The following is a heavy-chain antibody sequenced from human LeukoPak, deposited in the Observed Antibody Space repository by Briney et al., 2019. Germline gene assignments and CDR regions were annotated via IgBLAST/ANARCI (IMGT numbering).Heavy chain of an antibody. J-gene: IGHJ3*02. V-gene: IGHV3-74*01. CDR1: GFTFSSYW. Sequence: GGSLRLSCAASGFTFSSYWMHWVRQAPGKGLVWVSRINSDGSSTSYADSVKGRFTISRDNAKNTLYLQMNSLRAEDTAVYYCARASITMIVPGAFDIWGQGTMVTVSS. D-gene: IGHD3-22*01. CDR2: INSDGSST. CDR3: ARASITMIVPGAFDI.